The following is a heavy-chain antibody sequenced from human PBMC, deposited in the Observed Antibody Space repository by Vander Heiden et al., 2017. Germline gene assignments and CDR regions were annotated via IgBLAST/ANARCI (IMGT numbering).Heavy chain of an antibody. CDR2: IIPIFGAA. Sequence: QAQLVQPGAQANKPASSVKVSCKASGGTFISYAISRVRQAPGQGLEWMGGIIPIFGAANYAQEFQSRVRIAADESTSTAYMELSSLRSEDTAVYYCARGVAAALLISLRQWWEPFDYWGDGTLVALSS. J-gene: IGHJ4*01. CDR1: GGTFISYA. D-gene: IGHD2-15*01. V-gene: IGHV1-69*01. CDR3: ARGVAAALLISLRQWWEPFDY.